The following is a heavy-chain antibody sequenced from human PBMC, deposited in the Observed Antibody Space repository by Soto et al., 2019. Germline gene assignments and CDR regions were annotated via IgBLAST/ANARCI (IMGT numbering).Heavy chain of an antibody. CDR1: GGTSSSYA. J-gene: IGHJ4*02. V-gene: IGHV1-69*06. D-gene: IGHD3-16*01. CDR3: ARDLGYYFDY. Sequence: SVNVCCKASGGTSSSYAISRVRQAPGQGLEWVGGIIPIFGTAHYAQKFQGRVTITADKSTSTAYMELSSLRSEDTAVYYCARDLGYYFDYWGQGTLVTVSS. CDR2: IIPIFGTA.